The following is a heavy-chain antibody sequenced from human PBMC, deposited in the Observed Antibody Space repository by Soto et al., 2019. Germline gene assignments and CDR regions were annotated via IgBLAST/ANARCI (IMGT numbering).Heavy chain of an antibody. Sequence: ASAKFSCHASGYTVTSFGISWVRQAPGQGLEWMGWISAYNGNTKYTQKLQGRVTMTTDTSTSTAYMELRSLRSDDTAVYYWARVYYEILTGYQYYFDYWGQGTLVTVSS. CDR1: GYTVTSFG. CDR3: ARVYYEILTGYQYYFDY. D-gene: IGHD3-9*01. CDR2: ISAYNGNT. J-gene: IGHJ4*02. V-gene: IGHV1-18*01.